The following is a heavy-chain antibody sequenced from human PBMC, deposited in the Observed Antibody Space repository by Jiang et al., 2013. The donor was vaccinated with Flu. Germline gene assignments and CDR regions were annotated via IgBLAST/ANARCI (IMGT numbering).Heavy chain of an antibody. J-gene: IGHJ3*02. Sequence: GAEVKKPGESLKISCKGSGYSFTYYWIGWVRQMPGKGLEWMGIMNPDDSDTRYSPSFQGQVTMSADKSISTAYLQWSSLKASDTAMYYCARPTSARVWDDGFDIWGQRGQWSPSLQ. CDR3: ARPTSARVWDDGFDI. CDR1: GYSFTYYW. D-gene: IGHD1-26*01. CDR2: MNPDDSDT. V-gene: IGHV5-51*01.